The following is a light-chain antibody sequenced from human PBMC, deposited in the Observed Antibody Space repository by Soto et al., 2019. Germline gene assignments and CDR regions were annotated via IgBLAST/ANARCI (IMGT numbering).Light chain of an antibody. CDR1: QSINIY. V-gene: IGKV1-39*01. CDR2: GAS. J-gene: IGKJ2*01. Sequence: IQMTQSPSSLSASVGDRVTVTCRASQSINIYLNWYQQKPGKAPTLLIYGASSLQSGVPSRFSGGGSRTDFTLTISSLQPEDFATYYGQQSYRSPYTLGQGTKLEIK. CDR3: QQSYRSPYT.